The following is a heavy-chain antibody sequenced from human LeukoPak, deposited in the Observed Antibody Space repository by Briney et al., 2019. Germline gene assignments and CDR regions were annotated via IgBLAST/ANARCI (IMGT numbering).Heavy chain of an antibody. J-gene: IGHJ4*02. CDR1: GFMFSSNW. Sequence: GGSLRLSCAASGFMFSSNWMSWVRLAPGKGLEWVANIKEDGTETYYVDSVKGRFTISRDNSKNTLYLQMNSLRAEDTAIYYCARGYNYGYHFDYWGQGTLVTVSS. D-gene: IGHD5-18*01. V-gene: IGHV3-7*01. CDR3: ARGYNYGYHFDY. CDR2: IKEDGTET.